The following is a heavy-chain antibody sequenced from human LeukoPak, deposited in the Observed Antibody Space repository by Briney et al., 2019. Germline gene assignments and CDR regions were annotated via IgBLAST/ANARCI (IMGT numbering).Heavy chain of an antibody. CDR3: ARGGSGPLPLDY. D-gene: IGHD5-12*01. J-gene: IGHJ4*02. CDR1: GGSISSSSYY. Sequence: SETLSLTCTVSGGSISSSSYYWSWIRQPPGKGLEWIGYIYYSGSTYYNPSLKSRVTISVDTSKNQFSLKLSSVTAADTAVYYCARGGSGPLPLDYWGQGTLVTVSS. CDR2: IYYSGST. V-gene: IGHV4-30-4*01.